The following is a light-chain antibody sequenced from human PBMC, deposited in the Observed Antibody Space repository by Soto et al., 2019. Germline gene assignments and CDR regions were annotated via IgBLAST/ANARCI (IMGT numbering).Light chain of an antibody. CDR1: QSIINDH. CDR3: QQYGSSPGT. J-gene: IGKJ1*01. CDR2: GTS. V-gene: IGKV3-20*01. Sequence: EIVVTQSPGTLSLSPGERATLSGRASQSIINDHLAWYQQKPGQAPRLLIYGTSNRATGGIADRFSGSGSGTDFTLTISRLEPEDFAVYYCQQYGSSPGTFGQGTKVDIK.